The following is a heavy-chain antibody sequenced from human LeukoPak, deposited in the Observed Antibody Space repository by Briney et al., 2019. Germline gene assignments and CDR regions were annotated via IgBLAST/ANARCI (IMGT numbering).Heavy chain of an antibody. V-gene: IGHV3-48*04. D-gene: IGHD2-2*01. CDR1: GFTFSSYS. CDR3: ARGGYCSSTSCLFFDY. Sequence: GGSLRLSCAASGFTFSSYSMNWVRQAPGKGLEWVSYISSSSSTIYYADSVKGRFTISRDNAKNSLYLQMNSLRAEDTAVYYCARGGYCSSTSCLFFDYWGQGTLVTVSS. J-gene: IGHJ4*02. CDR2: ISSSSSTI.